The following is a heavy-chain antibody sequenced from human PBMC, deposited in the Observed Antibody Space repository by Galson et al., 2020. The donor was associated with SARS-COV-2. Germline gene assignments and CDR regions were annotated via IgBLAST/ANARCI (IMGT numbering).Heavy chain of an antibody. V-gene: IGHV3-15*01. CDR1: GFTFSDAW. Sequence: GSLRLTCAASGFTFSDAWLNWVRQAPGKGLEWVARIKSKNDGGTIQYPTPVKGRFIISRDDSRNIFFLQMNNVKTEDTAVYYCATGGLDYWGQGTLVTVSS. J-gene: IGHJ4*02. D-gene: IGHD3-16*01. CDR3: ATGGLDY. CDR2: IKSKNDGGTI.